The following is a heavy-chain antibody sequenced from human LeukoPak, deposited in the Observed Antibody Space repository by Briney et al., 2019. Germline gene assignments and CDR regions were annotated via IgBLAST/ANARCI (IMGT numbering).Heavy chain of an antibody. CDR3: ARDPSYGSGLDI. D-gene: IGHD3-10*01. V-gene: IGHV4-31*03. CDR1: GGSISSGGNY. Sequence: SETLSLTCTVSGGSISSGGNYWGWLRQHPGRGLEWIGYIYYSGSTYYNPSLKSRVTISVDTSKNQFSLKLSSVTAADTAVYYCARDPSYGSGLDIWGQGTMVTVSS. J-gene: IGHJ3*02. CDR2: IYYSGST.